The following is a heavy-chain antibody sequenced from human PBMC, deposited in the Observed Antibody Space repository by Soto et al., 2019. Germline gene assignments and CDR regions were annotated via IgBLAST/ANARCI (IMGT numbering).Heavy chain of an antibody. J-gene: IGHJ6*02. Sequence: GESLKISCKGSGYSFTSYWISWVRQMPGKGLEWMGRIDPSDSYTNYSPSFQGHVTISADKSISTAYLQWSSLKASDTAMYYCASHTGVPAASTYYYYGMDVWGQGTTVTVSS. CDR2: IDPSDSYT. CDR1: GYSFTSYW. CDR3: ASHTGVPAASTYYYYGMDV. V-gene: IGHV5-10-1*01. D-gene: IGHD2-2*01.